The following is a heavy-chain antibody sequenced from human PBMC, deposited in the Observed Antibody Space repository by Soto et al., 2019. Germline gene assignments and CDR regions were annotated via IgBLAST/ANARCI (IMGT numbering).Heavy chain of an antibody. D-gene: IGHD6-13*01. CDR3: ARVLWSSSLSGLFDY. CDR1: GGSISSYY. V-gene: IGHV4-4*07. CDR2: IYTSGST. Sequence: SETLSLTCTVSGGSISSYYWSWIRQPAGKGLEWIGRIYTSGSTNYNPSLKSRVTMSVDTSKNQSSLKLSSVTAADTAVYYCARVLWSSSLSGLFDYWGQGTLVTVSS. J-gene: IGHJ4*02.